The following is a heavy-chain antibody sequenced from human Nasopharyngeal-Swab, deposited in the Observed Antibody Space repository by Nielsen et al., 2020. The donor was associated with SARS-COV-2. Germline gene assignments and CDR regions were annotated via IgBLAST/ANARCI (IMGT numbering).Heavy chain of an antibody. J-gene: IGHJ6*02. CDR2: TYHRSKWYF. CDR3: ARDSGNYYWRFGMAV. Sequence: SQTLSLTCAITGDSVSGDSVSWNWIRQSPSRGLEWLGRTYHRSKWYFDYTVSVKSRITINADTSKNQFSLQLNSVTPEDTAVYYCARDSGNYYWRFGMAVWGQGTTVTVSS. D-gene: IGHD1-26*01. CDR1: GDSVSGDSVS. V-gene: IGHV6-1*01.